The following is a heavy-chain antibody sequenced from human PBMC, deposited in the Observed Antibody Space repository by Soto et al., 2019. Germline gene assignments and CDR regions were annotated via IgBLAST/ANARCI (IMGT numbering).Heavy chain of an antibody. V-gene: IGHV3-49*04. CDR1: GFTFGDYA. CDR2: IRSKAYGGTT. CDR3: TRVRHYYGSGSYYNDATDY. Sequence: RRLSCTASGFTFGDYAMSWVRQAPGKGLEWVGFIRSKAYGGTTEYAASVKGRFTISRDDSKSIAYLQMNSLKTEDTAVYYCTRVRHYYGSGSYYNDATDYWGKGTRVIVSS. J-gene: IGHJ4*02. D-gene: IGHD3-10*01.